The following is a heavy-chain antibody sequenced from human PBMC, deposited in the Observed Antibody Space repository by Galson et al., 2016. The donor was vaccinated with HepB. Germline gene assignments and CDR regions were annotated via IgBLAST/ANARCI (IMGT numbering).Heavy chain of an antibody. V-gene: IGHV3-7*02. Sequence: SLRLSCAASGLTFSNNWMSWVRQVPGKGLEWVANIKQDGSEQYHVDPVKGRFTISRDNARNSLYLQMNSRRVEETAVYYCARASGYCTSISCRGDAFDMWGQGTLVTFSA. CDR3: ARASGYCTSISCRGDAFDM. J-gene: IGHJ3*02. CDR1: GLTFSNNW. D-gene: IGHD2-15*01. CDR2: IKQDGSEQ.